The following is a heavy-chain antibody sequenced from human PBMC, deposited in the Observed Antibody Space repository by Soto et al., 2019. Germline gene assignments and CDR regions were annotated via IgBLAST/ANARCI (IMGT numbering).Heavy chain of an antibody. CDR1: GFTFSSYE. J-gene: IGHJ6*02. CDR3: ARDSYCSGGSCSRRYGMDV. Sequence: PGGSLRLSCAASGFTFSSYEMNWVRQAPGKGLEWVSYISSSGSTIYYADSVKGRFTISRDNAKNSLYLQMNSLRAEDTAVYCCARDSYCSGGSCSRRYGMDVWGQGTTVTVSS. CDR2: ISSSGSTI. D-gene: IGHD2-15*01. V-gene: IGHV3-48*03.